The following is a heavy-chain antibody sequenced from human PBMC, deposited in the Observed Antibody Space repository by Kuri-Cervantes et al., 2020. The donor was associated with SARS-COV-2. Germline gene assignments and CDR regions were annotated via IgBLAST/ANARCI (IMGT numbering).Heavy chain of an antibody. V-gene: IGHV4-59*01. D-gene: IGHD6-19*01. CDR3: ASTNVQAVAGTAEYFQH. CDR2: IYYSGST. Sequence: SETLSLTCSVSGGSISRYYWSWIRQPPGKGLEWIGYIYYSGSTNYNPSLKSRVTISVDTSKNQFSLKLSSVTAADTAVYYCASTNVQAVAGTAEYFQHWGQGTLVTVSS. CDR1: GGSISRYY. J-gene: IGHJ1*01.